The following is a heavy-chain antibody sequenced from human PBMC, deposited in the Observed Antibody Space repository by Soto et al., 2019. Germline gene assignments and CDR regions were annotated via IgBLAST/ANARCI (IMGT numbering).Heavy chain of an antibody. D-gene: IGHD2-15*01. Sequence: GGSLRLSCAASGFTFSSYAMSWVRQAPGKGLEWVSGLSGSGGSTYYAYSVKGRFTISRDNSKNTLYLQMNSLRAEDTAVYYCAKDQCRRGSCYSFDFWCQGTLVTVST. CDR1: GFTFSSYA. CDR3: AKDQCRRGSCYSFDF. J-gene: IGHJ4*02. V-gene: IGHV3-23*01. CDR2: LSGSGGST.